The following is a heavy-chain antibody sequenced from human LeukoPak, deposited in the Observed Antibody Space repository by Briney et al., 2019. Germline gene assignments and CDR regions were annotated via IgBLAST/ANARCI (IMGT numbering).Heavy chain of an antibody. CDR2: ISGSGGST. CDR3: ARVDQWELHAFDI. D-gene: IGHD1-26*01. V-gene: IGHV3-23*01. CDR1: GFTFSSHA. J-gene: IGHJ3*02. Sequence: PGGSLRLSCAASGFTFSSHAMSWARQAPGKGLEWVSGISGSGGSTYSADSVKGRFSISRDNSKHPLYLQMNSLRAEDTAVYYCARVDQWELHAFDIWGQGTMVTVSS.